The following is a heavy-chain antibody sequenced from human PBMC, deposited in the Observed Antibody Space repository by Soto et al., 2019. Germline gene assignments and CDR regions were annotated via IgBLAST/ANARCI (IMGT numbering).Heavy chain of an antibody. CDR3: ASNSWYSSGRFDY. D-gene: IGHD6-19*01. CDR2: IIPIFGTA. Sequence: ASVKVSCKASGGTFSSYAISWVRQAPGQGLEWMGGIIPIFGTANYARKFQGRGTITADESTSTAYMELSSLRSEDTAVYYCASNSWYSSGRFDYWGQGTLVTVSS. V-gene: IGHV1-69*13. CDR1: GGTFSSYA. J-gene: IGHJ4*02.